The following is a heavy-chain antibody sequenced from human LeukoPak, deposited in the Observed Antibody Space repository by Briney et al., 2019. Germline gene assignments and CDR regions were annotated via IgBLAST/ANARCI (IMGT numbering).Heavy chain of an antibody. D-gene: IGHD3-3*02. Sequence: ASVKVSCKASGYTFTSYGISWVRQAPGQGLEWLGWISAYNGNTNYAQNLQGRVTMTTDRSTNTAYVELRSLRSDDTAVFYCARDKLAGGFDYWGQGTLVTVSS. CDR3: ARDKLAGGFDY. CDR2: ISAYNGNT. J-gene: IGHJ4*02. CDR1: GYTFTSYG. V-gene: IGHV1-18*01.